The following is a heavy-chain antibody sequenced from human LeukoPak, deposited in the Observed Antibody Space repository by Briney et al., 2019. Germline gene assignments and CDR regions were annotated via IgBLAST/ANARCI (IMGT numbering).Heavy chain of an antibody. J-gene: IGHJ4*02. CDR3: ARDAPTAYCSGGSCYFDY. D-gene: IGHD2-15*01. CDR1: GYSFTNYN. V-gene: IGHV1-46*01. CDR2: IKPSGDNT. Sequence: GASVKVSCKTSGYSFTNYNLHWGRQAPGQRLEWMGVIKPSGDNTNNAQKFQGRFTMTSDTSTSTVYMELSSLKFEDTAVYYCARDAPTAYCSGGSCYFDYWGQGTLVTVSS.